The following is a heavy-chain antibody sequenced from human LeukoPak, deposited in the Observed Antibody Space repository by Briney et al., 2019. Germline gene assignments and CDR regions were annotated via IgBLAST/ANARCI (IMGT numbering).Heavy chain of an antibody. Sequence: SVKVSCKASGGTFSSYAISWVRQAPGQGLEWMGGIIPTFGTGNYAQKFQGRVTITTDESTSTAYMELSSLRSEDTAVYYCARGKRAVAGTLGYWGQGTLVTVSS. V-gene: IGHV1-69*05. J-gene: IGHJ4*02. CDR3: ARGKRAVAGTLGY. CDR1: GGTFSSYA. CDR2: IIPTFGTG. D-gene: IGHD6-19*01.